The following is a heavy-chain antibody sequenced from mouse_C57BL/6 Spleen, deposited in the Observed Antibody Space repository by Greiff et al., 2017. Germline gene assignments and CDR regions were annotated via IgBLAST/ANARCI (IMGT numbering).Heavy chain of an antibody. CDR3: ARSNYYGSSSFAY. Sequence: QVQLQQPGAELVMPGASVKLSCKASGYTFTSYWMHWVKQRPGQGLEWIGEIDPTDSYTNYNQKFKGKTTLTVDKSSSTAYMQHSSLTSEDSAVYYCARSNYYGSSSFAYWGQGTLVTVSA. CDR1: GYTFTSYW. J-gene: IGHJ3*01. CDR2: IDPTDSYT. V-gene: IGHV1-69*01. D-gene: IGHD1-1*01.